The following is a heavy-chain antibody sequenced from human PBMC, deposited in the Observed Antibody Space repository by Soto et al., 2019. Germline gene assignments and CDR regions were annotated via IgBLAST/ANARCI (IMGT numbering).Heavy chain of an antibody. Sequence: GGSLRLSCAASGFTFSTYVLNWVRQAPGKGLEWVSAISGSGDSTYYADSVKGRFTISRDNSKNTLYLQMNSLRAEDTAIYYGAKGRVIPTADFDYWGQGTQVTVSS. CDR1: GFTFSTYV. CDR3: AKGRVIPTADFDY. D-gene: IGHD3-16*02. V-gene: IGHV3-23*01. CDR2: ISGSGDST. J-gene: IGHJ4*02.